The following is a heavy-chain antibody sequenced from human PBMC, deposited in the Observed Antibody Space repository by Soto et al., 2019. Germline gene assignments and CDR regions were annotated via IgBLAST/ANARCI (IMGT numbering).Heavy chain of an antibody. CDR2: ISAYNGNT. D-gene: IGHD2-15*01. V-gene: IGHV1-18*01. Sequence: ASVKVSCKASGYTFTSYGISWVRQAPGQGLEWMGWISAYNGNTNYAQKLQGRVTINPDTSKNQFSLQLNSVTPEDTAVYYCARDDCSGGSCYQSYYYYYGMDVWGQGTTVTVSS. CDR1: GYTFTSYG. CDR3: ARDDCSGGSCYQSYYYYYGMDV. J-gene: IGHJ6*02.